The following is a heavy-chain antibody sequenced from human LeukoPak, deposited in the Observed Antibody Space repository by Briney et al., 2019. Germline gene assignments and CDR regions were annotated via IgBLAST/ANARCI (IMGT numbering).Heavy chain of an antibody. CDR2: IYHSGSF. J-gene: IGHJ4*02. V-gene: IGHV4-59*01. CDR1: GGSISIYY. Sequence: PSETLSLTCTVSGGSISIYYWSWIRQPPGKGLEWIGYIYHSGSFNYNPSLKSRVTISADTSKNQFSLRLSSVTAADTAVYYCARDRELGFWGQGALVTVSS. D-gene: IGHD3-10*01. CDR3: ARDRELGF.